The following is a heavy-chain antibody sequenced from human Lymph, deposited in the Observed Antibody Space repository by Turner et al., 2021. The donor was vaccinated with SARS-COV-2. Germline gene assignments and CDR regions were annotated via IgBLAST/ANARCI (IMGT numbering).Heavy chain of an antibody. D-gene: IGHD6-19*01. Sequence: EVQLLQSGGGLVLPGGFLRHSRAAAGFSFTSFDMNWVRQAPGKKLVWHSALSGYGTNTYYADAVKNQFTVSRDNSRNTFYLEMNSLRDEDTAVHYCAKDAVYFIAMAAGSHCFDNWGQGTLVTVSS. CDR2: LSGYGTNT. CDR1: GFSFTSFD. V-gene: IGHV3-23*01. J-gene: IGHJ4*02. CDR3: AKDAVYFIAMAAGSHCFDN.